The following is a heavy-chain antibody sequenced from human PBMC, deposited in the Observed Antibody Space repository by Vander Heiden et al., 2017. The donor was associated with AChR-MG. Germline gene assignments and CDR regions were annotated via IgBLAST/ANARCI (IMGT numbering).Heavy chain of an antibody. CDR1: GYSFTGYW. J-gene: IGHJ3*02. D-gene: IGHD5-12*01. CDR3: ARHRDGYNSDAFDI. V-gene: IGHV5-51*01. CDR2: IYPGDSDT. Sequence: EVQLVQSGAELQQPGESLKISCTGSGYSFTGYWIGWVRQMPGKGREWMGIIYPGDSDTRYSPAVQGQVTISADKSISTAYLQWSSMNASDTAMYYCARHRDGYNSDAFDIWGQVTMVTVSS.